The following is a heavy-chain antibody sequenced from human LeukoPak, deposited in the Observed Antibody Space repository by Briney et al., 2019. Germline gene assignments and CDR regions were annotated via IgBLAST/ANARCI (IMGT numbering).Heavy chain of an antibody. CDR2: INDSGTT. CDR3: ARPLSYYGSGYYAFNF. J-gene: IGHJ3*01. V-gene: IGHV4-34*01. CDR1: GESFSGFY. Sequence: PSETLSLTCAVYGESFSGFYWSWIRQPPGKGLEWIGEINDSGTTNYNPSLKSRVTISVDTSKNQFSLRLRSVTAADTAVYYCARPLSYYGSGYYAFNFWGQGTMLTVSS. D-gene: IGHD3-10*01.